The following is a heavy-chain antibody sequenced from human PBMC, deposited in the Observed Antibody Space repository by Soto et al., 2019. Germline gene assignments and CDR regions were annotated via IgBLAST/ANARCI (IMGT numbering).Heavy chain of an antibody. CDR1: GYTFTSYD. CDR3: ARGYGADYHYYYYMDV. J-gene: IGHJ6*03. V-gene: IGHV1-8*01. Sequence: ASVKVSCKAPGYTFTSYDINWVRQATGPGLEWMGWMNPNSGNTGYAQKFQGRVTMTRNTSISTAYMELSSLRSEDTAVYYCARGYGADYHYYYYMDVWGKGTTVTVSS. CDR2: MNPNSGNT. D-gene: IGHD4-17*01.